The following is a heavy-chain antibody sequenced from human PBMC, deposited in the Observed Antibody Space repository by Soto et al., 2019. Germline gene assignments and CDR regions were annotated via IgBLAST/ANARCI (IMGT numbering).Heavy chain of an antibody. CDR2: ISAYNGNT. D-gene: IGHD3-3*01. CDR3: ARTYYDFWSGPGDYGMDV. V-gene: IGHV1-18*01. J-gene: IGHJ6*02. CDR1: GYTVTSYG. Sequence: ASVKVSCKASGYTVTSYGISWVRQAPGQGLEWMGWISAYNGNTNYAQKLQGRVTMTTDTSKNQFSLKLSSVTAADTAVYYCARTYYDFWSGPGDYGMDVWGQGTTVTVSS.